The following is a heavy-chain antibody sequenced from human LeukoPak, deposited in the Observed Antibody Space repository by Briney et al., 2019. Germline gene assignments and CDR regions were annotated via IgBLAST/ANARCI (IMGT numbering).Heavy chain of an antibody. Sequence: ASVKVSCKASGYTFTSYGISWVRQAPGQGLEWMGWISAYNGNTNYAQKLQGRVTMTTDTSTSTAYMELRSLRSDDTAVYYCARQPSSRYSSSWYDYWGQGTLVTVSS. V-gene: IGHV1-18*01. CDR2: ISAYNGNT. CDR1: GYTFTSYG. CDR3: ARQPSSRYSSSWYDY. J-gene: IGHJ4*02. D-gene: IGHD6-13*01.